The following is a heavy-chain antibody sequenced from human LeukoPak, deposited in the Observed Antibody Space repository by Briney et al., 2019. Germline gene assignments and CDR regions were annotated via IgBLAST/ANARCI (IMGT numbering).Heavy chain of an antibody. D-gene: IGHD3-10*01. Sequence: SETLSLTCTVSGGSISSYYWSWIRQPPGKGLEWIAYIDYRGSTTYNPSLKSRVTISVDTSKIQFSLKLNSVTAADTAVYYCARHYGPWGQGTLVTVSS. V-gene: IGHV4-59*08. CDR2: IDYRGST. CDR3: ARHYGP. J-gene: IGHJ5*02. CDR1: GGSISSYY.